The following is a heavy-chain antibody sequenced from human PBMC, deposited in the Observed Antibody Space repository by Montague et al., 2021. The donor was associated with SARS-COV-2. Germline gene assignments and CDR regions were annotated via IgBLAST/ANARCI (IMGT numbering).Heavy chain of an antibody. CDR3: ARIPRAWITFYYYCGTDV. Sequence: PALVKPTQTLTLTCTFSGFSLTTSGVGVGWIRQPPGKALEWLALIDWDDDKYYSTSLKTRLTISKDTSKNQVVLTMTNMDPVDTATYYCARIPRAWITFYYYCGTDVWGQGTTVTVSS. CDR1: GFSLTTSGVG. D-gene: IGHD3-16*01. CDR2: IDWDDDK. V-gene: IGHV2-70*01. J-gene: IGHJ6*02.